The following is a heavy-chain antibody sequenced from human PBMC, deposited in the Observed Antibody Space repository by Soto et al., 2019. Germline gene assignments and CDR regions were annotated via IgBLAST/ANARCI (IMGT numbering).Heavy chain of an antibody. J-gene: IGHJ4*02. CDR3: ARDGRIAALDY. V-gene: IGHV3-33*01. CDR1: GFTFSSYG. CDR2: IWYDGSNK. Sequence: HPGGSLRLSCAASGFTFSSYGMHWVRQAPGKGLEWVAVIWYDGSNKYYADSVKGRFTISRDNSKNTLYLQMNSLRAEDTAVYYCARDGRIAALDYWGQGTLVTVSS. D-gene: IGHD6-6*01.